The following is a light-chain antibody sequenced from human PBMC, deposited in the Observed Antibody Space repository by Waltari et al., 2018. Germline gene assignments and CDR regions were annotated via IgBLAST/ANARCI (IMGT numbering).Light chain of an antibody. Sequence: EIVLTQSPATLPLSPGERATLSCGASQRVSSSYLAWYQQKPGLAPRLLIYDASSRATGIPDRFSGSGSGTDFTLTISRLEPEDFAVYYCQQYGSSPRTFGQGTKVEIK. CDR2: DAS. CDR3: QQYGSSPRT. V-gene: IGKV3D-20*01. CDR1: QRVSSSY. J-gene: IGKJ1*01.